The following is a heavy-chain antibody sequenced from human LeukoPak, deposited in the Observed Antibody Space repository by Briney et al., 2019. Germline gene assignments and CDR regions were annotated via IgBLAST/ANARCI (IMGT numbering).Heavy chain of an antibody. CDR2: INGDGSTT. CDR1: GFTLSSNW. J-gene: IGHJ4*02. V-gene: IGHV3-74*01. D-gene: IGHD1-26*01. Sequence: PGGSLRLSFAASGFTLSSNWMHWVRQAPGKGLVWVSRINGDGSTTSYAASVKGRFTISRDNAKNTLYFQMNSLRAEDTAVYYCASDRGSTEFDYWGQGTMVTVSS. CDR3: ASDRGSTEFDY.